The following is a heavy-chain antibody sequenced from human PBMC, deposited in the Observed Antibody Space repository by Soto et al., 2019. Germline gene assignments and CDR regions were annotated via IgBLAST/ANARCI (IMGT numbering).Heavy chain of an antibody. V-gene: IGHV6-1*01. D-gene: IGHD6-19*01. J-gene: IGHJ5*02. Sequence: QVQLQQSGPGLVQPSQTLSLTCAISGDSVSSNRAAWNWIRQSPSRGLEWLGRTYYRSKWKTDYAVSVKSRITISPDTSKNQFSLQLKYETTEDTAVYFCARETGTQSESGWSTRWFDPWGQGTRVTVSP. CDR1: GDSVSSNRAA. CDR2: TYYRSKWKT. CDR3: ARETGTQSESGWSTRWFDP.